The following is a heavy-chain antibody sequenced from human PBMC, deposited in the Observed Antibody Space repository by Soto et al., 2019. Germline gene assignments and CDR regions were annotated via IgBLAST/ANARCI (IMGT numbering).Heavy chain of an antibody. CDR2: IYYSGST. D-gene: IGHD2-2*01. V-gene: IGHV4-59*01. Sequence: SETLSLTCTVSGGSISSYYWSWIRQPPGKGLEWIGYIYYSGSTNYNPSLKSRVTISVDTSKNQFSLKLSSVTAADTAVYYCAREGYCSSTSCPDAFDIWGQGTMVTVS. CDR1: GGSISSYY. CDR3: AREGYCSSTSCPDAFDI. J-gene: IGHJ3*02.